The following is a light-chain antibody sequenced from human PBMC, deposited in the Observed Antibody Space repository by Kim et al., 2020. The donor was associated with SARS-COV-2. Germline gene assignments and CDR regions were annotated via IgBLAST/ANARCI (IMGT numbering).Light chain of an antibody. V-gene: IGLV3-21*04. Sequence: APGKTARITCGGNNIGSKSVPWYQHKPGQAPVLVIYYDSDRPSGIPERFSGSNSGNTATLTISRVEAGDEADYYCQVWDSSSDHWVFGGGTQLTVL. CDR2: YDS. J-gene: IGLJ3*02. CDR1: NIGSKS. CDR3: QVWDSSSDHWV.